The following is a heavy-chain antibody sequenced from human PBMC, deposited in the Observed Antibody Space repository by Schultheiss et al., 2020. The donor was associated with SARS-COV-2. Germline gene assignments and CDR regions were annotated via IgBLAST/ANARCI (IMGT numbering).Heavy chain of an antibody. CDR1: GFTFGDYA. Sequence: GGSLRLSCTASGFTFGDYAMHWVRQAPGKGLEWVAVISYDGSNKYYADSVKGRFTISRDNSKNTLYLQMNSLRAEDTAVYYCARAGAAMVTYYFDYWGQGTLVTVSS. D-gene: IGHD5-18*01. CDR3: ARAGAAMVTYYFDY. J-gene: IGHJ4*02. CDR2: ISYDGSNK. V-gene: IGHV3-30*01.